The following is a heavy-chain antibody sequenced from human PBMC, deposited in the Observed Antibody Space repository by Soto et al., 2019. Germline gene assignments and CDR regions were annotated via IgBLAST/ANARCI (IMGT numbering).Heavy chain of an antibody. D-gene: IGHD2-8*01. V-gene: IGHV3-33*01. CDR3: AREELYGDYVSY. CDR2: IWYDGSNK. CDR1: GFTFSSYG. Sequence: ESGGGVVQPGRSLRLSCAASGFTFSSYGMHWVRQAPGKGLEWVAVIWYDGSNKYYADSVKGRFTISRDNSKNTLYLQMNSLRAEDTAVYYCAREELYGDYVSYWGQGTLVTVSS. J-gene: IGHJ4*02.